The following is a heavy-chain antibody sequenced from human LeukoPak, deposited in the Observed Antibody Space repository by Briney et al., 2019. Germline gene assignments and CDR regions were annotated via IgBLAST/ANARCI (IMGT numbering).Heavy chain of an antibody. CDR2: IGAGGTFT. Sequence: GGSLRLSCTASGFTFSSYAMNWVRQAPGKGLEWVSGIGAGGTFTYYADSVKGRFTISRDNSKNTLYLQMSSLRAEDTAVYYCAKAPDHPYYFDYWGQGTLVTVSS. D-gene: IGHD1-14*01. CDR1: GFTFSSYA. J-gene: IGHJ4*02. CDR3: AKAPDHPYYFDY. V-gene: IGHV3-23*01.